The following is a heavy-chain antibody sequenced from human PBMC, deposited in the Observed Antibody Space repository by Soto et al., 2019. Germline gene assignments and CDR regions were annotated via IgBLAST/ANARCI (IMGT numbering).Heavy chain of an antibody. Sequence: GASVKVSCKASGYTFTSYGISWVRQAPGQGLEWMGWISAYNGNTNYAQKLQGRVTMTTDTSTSTAYMELRSLRSDDTAVYYCARDSWRQQLVTRFDYWGQGTLVTVSS. CDR1: GYTFTSYG. D-gene: IGHD6-13*01. J-gene: IGHJ4*02. V-gene: IGHV1-18*01. CDR3: ARDSWRQQLVTRFDY. CDR2: ISAYNGNT.